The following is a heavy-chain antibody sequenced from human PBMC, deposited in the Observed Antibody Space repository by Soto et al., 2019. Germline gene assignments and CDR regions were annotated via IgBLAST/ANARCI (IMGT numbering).Heavy chain of an antibody. V-gene: IGHV1-69*02. Sequence: QVQLVQSGAEVKKPGSSGGVSCKVSGDPFTFYSINWVRQAPGLGLEWMGRINPILSMSNYAQRFQGRVTMTADKSTSTAYMELSSLRSEDTAMYYCASSYGSGYRAFDYWGQGALVTVSS. D-gene: IGHD3-10*01. J-gene: IGHJ4*02. CDR1: GDPFTFYS. CDR2: INPILSMS. CDR3: ASSYGSGYRAFDY.